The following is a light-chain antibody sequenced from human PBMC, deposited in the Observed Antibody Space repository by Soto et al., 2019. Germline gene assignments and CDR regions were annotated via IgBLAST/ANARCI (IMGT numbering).Light chain of an antibody. J-gene: IGKJ2*03. V-gene: IGKV1-5*03. CDR2: KAS. Sequence: DIQMTQSPSTLSASVGDRVTITCRASLSISSWLAWFQQKPGKAPNLLIYKASTLESMVPSRFSGSGSGTEFALTISSLQPDDFATYYCQQYNSYSYSFGQGTKLEIK. CDR1: LSISSW. CDR3: QQYNSYSYS.